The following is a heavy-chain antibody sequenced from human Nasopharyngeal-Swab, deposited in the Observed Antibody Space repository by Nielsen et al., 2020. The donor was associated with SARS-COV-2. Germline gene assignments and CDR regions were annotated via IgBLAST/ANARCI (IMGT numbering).Heavy chain of an antibody. Sequence: GESLKISCAASGFTFSSYSMNWVRQAPGKGLEWVSSISSSSGYIYYADSMKGRFTISRDNAKNSLYLQMNSLRAEDTAVYYCARGPGAVRFLEWLPNYYYYGMDVWGQGTTVTVSS. D-gene: IGHD3-3*01. CDR1: GFTFSSYS. CDR3: ARGPGAVRFLEWLPNYYYYGMDV. V-gene: IGHV3-21*01. CDR2: ISSSSGYI. J-gene: IGHJ6*02.